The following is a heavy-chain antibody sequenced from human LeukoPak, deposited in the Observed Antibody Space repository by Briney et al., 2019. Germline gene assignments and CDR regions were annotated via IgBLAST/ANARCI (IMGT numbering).Heavy chain of an antibody. CDR2: IYYSGST. CDR3: ARGRSNYYGMDV. Sequence: SETLSLTCTVSGGSISSGGYYWSWIRQHPGKGLEWIGYIYYSGSTCYNPSLKSRVTISVDTSKNQFSLKLSSVTAADTAVYYCARGRSNYYGMDVWGQGTTVTVSS. D-gene: IGHD1-26*01. V-gene: IGHV4-31*03. J-gene: IGHJ6*02. CDR1: GGSISSGGYY.